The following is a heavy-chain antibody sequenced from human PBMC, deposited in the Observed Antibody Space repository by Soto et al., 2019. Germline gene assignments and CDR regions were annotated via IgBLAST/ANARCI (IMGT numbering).Heavy chain of an antibody. V-gene: IGHV4-30-2*01. CDR3: ARDLNYGDYSWFDP. CDR2: IYHSGST. J-gene: IGHJ5*02. Sequence: SETLSLTCAVSGGSISSGGYSWSWIRQPPGKGLEWIGYIYHSGSTYYNPSLKSRVTISVDRSKNQFSLKLSSVTAADTAVYYCARDLNYGDYSWFDPWGQGTLVTVSS. CDR1: GGSISSGGYS. D-gene: IGHD4-17*01.